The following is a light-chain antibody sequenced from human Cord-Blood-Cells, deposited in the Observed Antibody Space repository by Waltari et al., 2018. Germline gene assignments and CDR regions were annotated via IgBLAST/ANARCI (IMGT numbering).Light chain of an antibody. CDR1: SPDVAGYNY. CDR2: EVS. Sequence: QSDLTQPPSASGSPGQSVTISCTGSSPDVAGYNYVSWYHWHPGKAPQLMIYEVSEPPSGVPDRGSVSKSGDTSSLTVSRHQTEDEADDYGRSYSGSNNFDVFGTGTKVTVL. V-gene: IGLV2-8*01. CDR3: RSYSGSNNFDV. J-gene: IGLJ1*01.